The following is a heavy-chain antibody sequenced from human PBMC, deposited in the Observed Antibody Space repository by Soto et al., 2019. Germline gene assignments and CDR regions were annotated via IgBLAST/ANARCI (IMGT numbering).Heavy chain of an antibody. J-gene: IGHJ6*02. D-gene: IGHD5-12*01. CDR2: IFTSGNT. V-gene: IGHV4-4*07. CDR1: GGSMNDYY. Sequence: SETLSLTCTVSGGSMNDYYWSWIRQPAGKGLEWIGRIFTSGNTNYNPSLRSRLTMSVDTSTNQVSLRLTSVTAADTAVYYCASGRLGSRYYGLDVCGQGPRGTVSS. CDR3: ASGRLGSRYYGLDV.